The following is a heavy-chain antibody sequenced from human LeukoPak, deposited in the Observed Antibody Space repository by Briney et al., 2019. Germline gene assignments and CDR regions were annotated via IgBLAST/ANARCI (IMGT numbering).Heavy chain of an antibody. J-gene: IGHJ6*03. Sequence: GGSLRLSCAASGFTFSSYWMHWVRQAPGKGLVWVSRINSDGSSTAYADSVKGRFTISRDNAKNTLYLQMNSLRAEDTAVYYCARGYCSGGSCNSRNYYNYYMDVWGKGTTVTVSS. CDR1: GFTFSSYW. CDR2: INSDGSST. V-gene: IGHV3-74*01. D-gene: IGHD2-15*01. CDR3: ARGYCSGGSCNSRNYYNYYMDV.